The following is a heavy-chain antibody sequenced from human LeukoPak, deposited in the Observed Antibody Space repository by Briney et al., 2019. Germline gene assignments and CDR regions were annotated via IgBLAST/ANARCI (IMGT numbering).Heavy chain of an antibody. V-gene: IGHV3-21*06. D-gene: IGHD6-19*01. CDR2: ISGSGTFI. Sequence: GSLRLSCTTSGFMSESYSMNWVRQAPGTGLERVSSISGSGTFIYYADSVKGRFTISRDNAKNSLYLQMDSLTAEDTAIYYCARDLYSSGWYYFDYWGQGTLVTVSS. J-gene: IGHJ4*02. CDR3: ARDLYSSGWYYFDY. CDR1: GFMSESYS.